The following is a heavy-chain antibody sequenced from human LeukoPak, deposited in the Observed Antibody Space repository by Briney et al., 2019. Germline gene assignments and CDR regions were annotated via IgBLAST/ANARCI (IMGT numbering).Heavy chain of an antibody. CDR1: GFTFSRYT. J-gene: IGHJ4*02. Sequence: GRSLTLSCAVSGFTFSRYTIHWVRQAPGRGLEWVASISHDGTNRFYADSVKGRFTISRDNSKNKLDLQMNSLTPEDTAVYYCARGDPVILPAAHQFDCWGQGTLVSVSS. CDR3: ARGDPVILPAAHQFDC. D-gene: IGHD2-2*01. CDR2: ISHDGTNR. V-gene: IGHV3-30*03.